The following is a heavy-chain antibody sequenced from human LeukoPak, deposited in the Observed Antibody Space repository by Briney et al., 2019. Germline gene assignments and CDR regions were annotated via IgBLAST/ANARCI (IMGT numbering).Heavy chain of an antibody. Sequence: GGSLRLSCTGSGFIFSNYGMHWVRQAPAKGLEWVAFIRYDGNKKYYADSVKGRFTISRDNSKNTLYLQMNSLRAEDTAVYYCAKDGVRITIFGVVNHLDYWGQGTLVTVSS. CDR2: IRYDGNKK. J-gene: IGHJ4*02. V-gene: IGHV3-30*02. CDR1: GFIFSNYG. CDR3: AKDGVRITIFGVVNHLDY. D-gene: IGHD3-3*01.